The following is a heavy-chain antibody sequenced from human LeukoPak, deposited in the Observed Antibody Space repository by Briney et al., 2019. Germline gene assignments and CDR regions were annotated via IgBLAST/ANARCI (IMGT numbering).Heavy chain of an antibody. J-gene: IGHJ3*02. CDR1: GYTFTGYY. CDR2: INPNSGGT. CDR3: ARDIKGYYGSGNAFDI. V-gene: IGHV1-2*02. D-gene: IGHD3-10*01. Sequence: ASVKVSCKASGYTFTGYYMHWVRRAPGQGLEWMGWINPNSGGTNYAQKFQGRVTMTRDTSISTAYMELSRLRSDDTAVYYCARDIKGYYGSGNAFDIWGQGTMVTVSS.